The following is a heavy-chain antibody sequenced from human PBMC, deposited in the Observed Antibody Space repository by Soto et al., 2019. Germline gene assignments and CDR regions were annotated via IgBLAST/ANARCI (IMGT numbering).Heavy chain of an antibody. CDR2: IYWDDAK. D-gene: IGHD3-16*01. J-gene: IGHJ4*02. CDR3: AHKGGGDRILDY. V-gene: IGHV2-5*02. Sequence: KESGPTLVKPTQTLTLTCTFSGFSLSASGVGVGWIRQPPGKALEWLAIIYWDDAKHYSPSLKSSLTITKDASKNQVVLTMTNMDPWDTATYYCAHKGGGDRILDYWCQGTLVTVSS. CDR1: GFSLSASGVG.